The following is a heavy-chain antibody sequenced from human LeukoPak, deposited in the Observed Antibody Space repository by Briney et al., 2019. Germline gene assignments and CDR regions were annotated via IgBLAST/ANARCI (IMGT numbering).Heavy chain of an antibody. J-gene: IGHJ4*02. D-gene: IGHD6-19*01. CDR2: INPGDSDT. V-gene: IGHV5-51*01. CDR3: ARRIGSGWYDY. CDR1: GYSFTSYG. Sequence: GESLKISCKGSGYSFTSYGSGWVRQMPGKGLEWLGIINPGDSDTRYSPSFQGQVTISADKSITTANLQWSSLKASDTAMYYCARRIGSGWYDYWGQGTLVTVPS.